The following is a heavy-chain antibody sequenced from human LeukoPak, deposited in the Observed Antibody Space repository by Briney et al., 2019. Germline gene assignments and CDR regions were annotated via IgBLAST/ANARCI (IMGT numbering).Heavy chain of an antibody. V-gene: IGHV4-59*08. CDR2: VRDNGEN. J-gene: IGHJ3*02. D-gene: IGHD5-18*01. Sequence: PSETLSLTCTVSGGSINAYYWSWIRQPPGKGLEWIAYVRDNGENNYNPSLKSRVAISVDTANNQISLRLNFVTAVDTAIYYCARQPANTAAFDIWGLGTMVTVSS. CDR1: GGSINAYY. CDR3: ARQPANTAAFDI.